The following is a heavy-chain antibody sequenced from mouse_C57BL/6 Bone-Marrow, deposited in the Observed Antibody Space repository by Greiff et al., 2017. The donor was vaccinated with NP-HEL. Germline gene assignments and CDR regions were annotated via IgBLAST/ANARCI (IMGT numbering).Heavy chain of an antibody. CDR1: GFTFTNYY. CDR3: ARSFYCDYADDPFYAMDY. J-gene: IGHJ4*01. V-gene: IGHV7-3*01. CDR2: IRNKANGYTT. Sequence: EVQLVESGGGLVQPGGSLSLSCAASGFTFTNYYMSWVRQPPGKALEWLGFIRNKANGYTTEYSASVKGRFTISRDNSQSILYLQMNALRAENSATYYCARSFYCDYADDPFYAMDYWGQGTSVTVSS. D-gene: IGHD2-4*01.